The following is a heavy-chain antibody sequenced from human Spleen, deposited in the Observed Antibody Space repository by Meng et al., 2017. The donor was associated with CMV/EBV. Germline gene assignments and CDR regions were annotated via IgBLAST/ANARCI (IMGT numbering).Heavy chain of an antibody. Sequence: GESLKISCAASGFTFSKFWMHWVRQAPGKGLVWVSHIHSDGRSTSYADSVKGRFTISRDNAKNTLYLQMNSLRAEDTAVYYCARVGGCSSTSCRRGQFDYWGQGTLVTVSS. CDR2: IHSDGRST. V-gene: IGHV3-74*01. CDR1: GFTFSKFW. CDR3: ARVGGCSSTSCRRGQFDY. J-gene: IGHJ4*02. D-gene: IGHD2-2*01.